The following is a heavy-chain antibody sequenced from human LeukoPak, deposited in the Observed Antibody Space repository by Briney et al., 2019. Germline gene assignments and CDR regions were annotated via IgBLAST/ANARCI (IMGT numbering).Heavy chain of an antibody. J-gene: IGHJ4*02. Sequence: GGSLRLSCAASGFSFRNFGMHWVRQAPGKGLEWVAAISYDGSNKYYADSVKGRFTISRDNSKNTLYLQMNSLRAEDTAVYYCAKDASGRAFDYWGQGTLVTVSS. CDR2: ISYDGSNK. D-gene: IGHD5-12*01. CDR3: AKDASGRAFDY. CDR1: GFSFRNFG. V-gene: IGHV3-30*18.